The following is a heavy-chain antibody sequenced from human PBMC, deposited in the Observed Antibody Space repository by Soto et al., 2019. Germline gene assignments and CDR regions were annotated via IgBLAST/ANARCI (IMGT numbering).Heavy chain of an antibody. J-gene: IGHJ5*02. V-gene: IGHV1-69*13. D-gene: IGHD5-12*01. CDR3: AREALGTTKNWFDP. Sequence: GASVKVSCKASGGTFSIYAISWVRQAPGQGLEWMGGIIPIFGTANYAQKFQGRVTITADESTSTAYMELSSLRSEDTAVYYCAREALGTTKNWFDPWGQGTLVTVSS. CDR2: IIPIFGTA. CDR1: GGTFSIYA.